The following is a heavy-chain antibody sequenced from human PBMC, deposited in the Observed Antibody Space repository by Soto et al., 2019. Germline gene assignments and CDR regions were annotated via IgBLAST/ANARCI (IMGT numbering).Heavy chain of an antibody. D-gene: IGHD6-13*01. CDR2: INPNGGST. CDR3: ARGLAAGDY. Sequence: QVQLVQSGAEVKKPGASVKLSCKASGYTFTNYYIHWVRQAPGQGLEWMAIINPNGGSTNYAQKCQGRVTLTRDKATSTVYMDLSSLKSEDTAVYYCARGLAAGDYWGQGTLVSVSS. V-gene: IGHV1-46*01. J-gene: IGHJ4*02. CDR1: GYTFTNYY.